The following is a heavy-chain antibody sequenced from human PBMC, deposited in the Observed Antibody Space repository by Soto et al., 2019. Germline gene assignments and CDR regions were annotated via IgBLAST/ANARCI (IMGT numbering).Heavy chain of an antibody. J-gene: IGHJ4*02. V-gene: IGHV4-39*01. D-gene: IGHD6-13*01. CDR1: GGSISSSSYY. Sequence: SETLSLTCTVSGGSISSSSYYWGWIRQPPGKGLEWIGSIYYSGSTYYNPSLKSRVTISVDTSKNQFSLKLSSVTAADTAVYYCARRGGTHSSSWPFVYWGQGTLVTVSS. CDR2: IYYSGST. CDR3: ARRGGTHSSSWPFVY.